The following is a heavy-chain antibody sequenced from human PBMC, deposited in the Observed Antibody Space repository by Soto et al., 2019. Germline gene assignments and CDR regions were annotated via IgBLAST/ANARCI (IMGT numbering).Heavy chain of an antibody. Sequence: SETLSLTCTVSGGSISSGGYYWSWIRQHPGKGLEWIGYIYYSGSTYYNPSLKSRVTISVDTSKNQFSLKLSSVTAADTAVYYCARGYDSSGSRLDPWGQGTLVTVSS. CDR3: ARGYDSSGSRLDP. CDR2: IYYSGST. D-gene: IGHD3-22*01. CDR1: GGSISSGGYY. V-gene: IGHV4-31*03. J-gene: IGHJ5*02.